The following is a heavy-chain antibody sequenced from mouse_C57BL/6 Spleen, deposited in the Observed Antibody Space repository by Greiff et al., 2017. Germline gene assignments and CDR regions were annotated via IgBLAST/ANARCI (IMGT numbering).Heavy chain of an antibody. CDR3: ARVWRSGGAMCY. CDR1: GFTFSSYA. Sequence: EVKLVESGGGLVKPGGSLKLSCAASGFTFSSYAMSWVRQTPGKRLEWVANISDGGSYNYYPDNVKGRFTISRDNAKNTLYLQMSQLKSEDTAMYYCARVWRSGGAMCYWGQGTSVTVAS. V-gene: IGHV5-4*03. J-gene: IGHJ4*01. CDR2: ISDGGSYN.